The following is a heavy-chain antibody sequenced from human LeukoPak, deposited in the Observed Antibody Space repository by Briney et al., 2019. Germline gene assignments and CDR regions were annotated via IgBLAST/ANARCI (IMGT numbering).Heavy chain of an antibody. J-gene: IGHJ5*02. Sequence: SETLSLTCTVSGCSISSSSYYWSWIRQPAGRGLECIGRIYTSGRTSYNPSLKSRVIMSVDTSKNQFSLKLSSVTAADTAVYYCARVMIRGIVGWAPFELSNWFDPWGQGTLVTVSS. D-gene: IGHD3-10*01. CDR2: IYTSGRT. V-gene: IGHV4-61*02. CDR3: ARVMIRGIVGWAPFELSNWFDP. CDR1: GCSISSSSYY.